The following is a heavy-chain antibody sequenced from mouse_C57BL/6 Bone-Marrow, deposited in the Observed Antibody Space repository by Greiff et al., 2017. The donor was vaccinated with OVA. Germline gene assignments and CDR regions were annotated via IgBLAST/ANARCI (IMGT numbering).Heavy chain of an antibody. Sequence: QVQLQQPGAELVKPGASVKLSCKASGYTFTSYWMHWVKQRPGRGLEWIGRIDPNSGGTKYNEKFKSKATLTVDKPSSTAYMQLSSLTSEDSAVYYCARDPHYYGNRNVGGPWYFDVWGTGTTVTVSS. J-gene: IGHJ1*03. CDR1: GYTFTSYW. V-gene: IGHV1-72*01. CDR2: IDPNSGGT. CDR3: ARDPHYYGNRNVGGPWYFDV. D-gene: IGHD1-1*01.